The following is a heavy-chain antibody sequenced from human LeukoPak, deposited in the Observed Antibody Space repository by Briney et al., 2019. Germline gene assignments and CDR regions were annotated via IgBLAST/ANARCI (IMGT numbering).Heavy chain of an antibody. CDR3: AREGYYDSSGAPDY. CDR1: GYTFTSYG. J-gene: IGHJ4*02. D-gene: IGHD3-22*01. V-gene: IGHV1-18*01. CDR2: ISGYSGNT. Sequence: ASVKVSCKASGYTFTSYGISWVRRAPGQGLEWMGWISGYSGNTNYAQKFQGRVTMTTDTSTSTAYMELRSLRSDDTAVYYCAREGYYDSSGAPDYWGQGTLVTVSS.